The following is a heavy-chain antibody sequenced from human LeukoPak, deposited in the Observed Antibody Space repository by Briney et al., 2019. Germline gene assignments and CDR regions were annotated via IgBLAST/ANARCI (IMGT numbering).Heavy chain of an antibody. V-gene: IGHV3-21*01. Sequence: GESLKISCKGSGYSFTSYWIGWVRQAPGKGLEWVSSISSSSSYIYYADSVKGRFTISRDNAKNSLYLQMNSLRAEDTAVYYCARDEVYCGGDCYPFDYWGQGTLVTVSS. CDR3: ARDEVYCGGDCYPFDY. J-gene: IGHJ4*02. D-gene: IGHD2-21*02. CDR1: GYSFTSYW. CDR2: ISSSSSYI.